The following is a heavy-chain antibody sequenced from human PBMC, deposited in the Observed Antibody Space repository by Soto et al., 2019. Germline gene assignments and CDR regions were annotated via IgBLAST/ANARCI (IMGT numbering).Heavy chain of an antibody. V-gene: IGHV3-64*04. J-gene: IGHJ6*02. CDR3: AKEESGGGYYYYGMDV. CDR2: ISSNGGST. CDR1: GFTFSSYA. D-gene: IGHD3-10*01. Sequence: GGSLRLSCAASGFTFSSYAMHWVRQAPGKGLEYVSAISSNGGSTYYANSVKGRYTISRDNSKNTLYLQMNSLRAEDTAVYYCAKEESGGGYYYYGMDVWGQGTTVTVSS.